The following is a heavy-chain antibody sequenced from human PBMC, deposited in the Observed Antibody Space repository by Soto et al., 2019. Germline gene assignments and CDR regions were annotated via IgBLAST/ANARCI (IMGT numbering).Heavy chain of an antibody. CDR3: ARASYYYDSSGYYDFDY. D-gene: IGHD3-22*01. Sequence: TLSLTCTVSGGSISSGGYYWSWIRQHPGKGLEWIGYIYYSGSTYYNPSLKSRVTISVDTSKNQFSLKLSSVTAADTAVYYCARASYYYDSSGYYDFDYWGQGTLVTVSS. V-gene: IGHV4-31*03. CDR1: GGSISSGGYY. J-gene: IGHJ4*02. CDR2: IYYSGST.